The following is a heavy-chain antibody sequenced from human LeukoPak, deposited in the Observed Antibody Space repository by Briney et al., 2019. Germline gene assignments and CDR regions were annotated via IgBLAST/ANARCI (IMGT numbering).Heavy chain of an antibody. CDR1: GFTFSNYG. D-gene: IGHD5-24*01. J-gene: IGHJ4*02. Sequence: GRSLRLSCAASGFTFSNYGMHWVRQAPGKGLEWVAVISYDGSNKNYADSVKGRFTISRDSSKNTVWLQMNSLRPGDTAFYYCARDGPRLSGDMGWLQFPDHWGQGTLVTVSS. CDR2: ISYDGSNK. V-gene: IGHV3-30*03. CDR3: ARDGPRLSGDMGWLQFPDH.